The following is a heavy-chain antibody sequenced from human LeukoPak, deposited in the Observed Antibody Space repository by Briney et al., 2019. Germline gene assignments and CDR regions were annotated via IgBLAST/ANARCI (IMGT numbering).Heavy chain of an antibody. Sequence: PGGSLRLSCAASGFTFSSYAMSWVRQAPGKGLEWVPAISGSGGSTYYADSVKGRFTISRDNSKNTLYLQMNSLRAEDTAVYYCAKVGLSTMVRGGGYFDYWGQGTLVTVSS. CDR1: GFTFSSYA. V-gene: IGHV3-23*01. CDR3: AKVGLSTMVRGGGYFDY. J-gene: IGHJ4*02. D-gene: IGHD3-10*01. CDR2: ISGSGGST.